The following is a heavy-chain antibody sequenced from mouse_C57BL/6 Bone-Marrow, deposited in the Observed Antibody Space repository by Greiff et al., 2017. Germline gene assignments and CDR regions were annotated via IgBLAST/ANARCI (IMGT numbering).Heavy chain of an antibody. CDR3: ANSYYFDY. CDR2: INPNNGGT. V-gene: IGHV1-26*01. Sequence: VQLQQSGPELVKPGASVKISCKASGYTFTDYYMNWVKQSHGKSLEGIGDINPNNGGTSYNQKFKGKATLTVDKSSSTAYMELRSLTSEDSAVYYCANSYYFDYWGQGTTLTVSS. CDR1: GYTFTDYY. J-gene: IGHJ2*01.